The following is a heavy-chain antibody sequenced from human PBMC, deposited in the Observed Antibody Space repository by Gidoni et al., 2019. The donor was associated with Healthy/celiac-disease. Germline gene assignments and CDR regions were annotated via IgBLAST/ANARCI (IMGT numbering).Heavy chain of an antibody. CDR3: ARVRYCSSTSCPDFDY. D-gene: IGHD2-2*01. Sequence: QVQLVQSRAEVKKPGSSVKVSCQASGGTFSSYAISWVRQAPGQGLEWTGGIIPIFGTANYEQKFQGRVTITADESTSTAYMELSSLRSEDTAVYYCARVRYCSSTSCPDFDYWGQGTLVTVSS. V-gene: IGHV1-69*01. CDR2: IIPIFGTA. J-gene: IGHJ4*02. CDR1: GGTFSSYA.